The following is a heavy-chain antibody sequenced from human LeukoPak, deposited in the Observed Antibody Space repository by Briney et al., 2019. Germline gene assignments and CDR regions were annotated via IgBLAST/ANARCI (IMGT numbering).Heavy chain of an antibody. CDR2: ISYVGNDK. CDR1: GFTFSTYN. J-gene: IGHJ5*02. Sequence: GESMRLSCAASGFTFSTYNMHWVRQAPGKGLEWVAVISYVGNDKYYAYSVKGRFTISRDNSKNTLYLQMDSLRAEDTAVYYCAKDLFGSNWYNWFDPWGQGTLVTVSS. CDR3: AKDLFGSNWYNWFDP. D-gene: IGHD6-13*01. V-gene: IGHV3-30*18.